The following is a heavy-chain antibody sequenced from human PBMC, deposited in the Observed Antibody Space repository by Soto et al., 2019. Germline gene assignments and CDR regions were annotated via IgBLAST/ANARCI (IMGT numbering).Heavy chain of an antibody. CDR3: ATGEVDSSAYYYSSKPFDY. V-gene: IGHV1-3*01. CDR1: GYTFTNYA. CDR2: INAGNGKT. Sequence: GASVKVSCKASGYTFTNYAIHWVRQAPGQRLEWMGWINAGNGKTKYSQNFQGRGTITRDTSASTAYMELSSLRSEDTAVYYCATGEVDSSAYYYSSKPFDYWAQGTLVTVS. D-gene: IGHD3-22*01. J-gene: IGHJ4*02.